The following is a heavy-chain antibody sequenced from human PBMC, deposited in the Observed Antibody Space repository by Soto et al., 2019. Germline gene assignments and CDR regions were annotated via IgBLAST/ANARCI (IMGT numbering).Heavy chain of an antibody. CDR3: ARTEWLPAFDY. D-gene: IGHD5-12*01. V-gene: IGHV4-59*01. CDR2: MHYSGST. J-gene: IGHJ4*02. CDR1: GVSISSYY. Sequence: QVQLQESGPGLVKPSETLSLTCTVSGVSISSYYWSWIRQPPGKGLEWIGYMHYSGSTNYNPSLKSRVTISIATSQSQFPLNLGSVTAADTAVYYGARTEWLPAFDYWGQGALVTVPS.